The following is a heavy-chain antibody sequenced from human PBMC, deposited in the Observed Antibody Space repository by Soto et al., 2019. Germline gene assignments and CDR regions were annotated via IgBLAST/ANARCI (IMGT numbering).Heavy chain of an antibody. J-gene: IGHJ6*02. V-gene: IGHV1-18*04. CDR1: GYSLSSYG. CDR2: ISAYNGNT. D-gene: IGHD2-15*01. Sequence: XSVKDSCKAAGYSLSSYGIGWGRQSPGQGLDWMGWISAYNGNTKYAQDLQGRVTMTTDTSTSTAYMELRSLRSDDTAVYYCARLTGGSYNKYYFYYGMDVWGQRTTVTVSS. CDR3: ARLTGGSYNKYYFYYGMDV.